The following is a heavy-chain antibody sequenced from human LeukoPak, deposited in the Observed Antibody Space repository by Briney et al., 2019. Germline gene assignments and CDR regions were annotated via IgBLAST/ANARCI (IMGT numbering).Heavy chain of an antibody. V-gene: IGHV3-23*01. D-gene: IGHD6-13*01. CDR3: AKLAAVGTVY. Sequence: AGGTLRLSCAASAFTFSSYAMSWVRQAPGKGLEWVSAISGSGYSTNYADSVKGRFTISRDNSKNTLYLQMNSLRAEDTAVYYYAKLAAVGTVYWGQGTLVTVSS. CDR2: ISGSGYST. J-gene: IGHJ4*02. CDR1: AFTFSSYA.